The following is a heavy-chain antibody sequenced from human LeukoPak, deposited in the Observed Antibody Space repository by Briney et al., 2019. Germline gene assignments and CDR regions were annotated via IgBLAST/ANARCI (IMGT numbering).Heavy chain of an antibody. CDR3: AKSYNGYESKPDY. V-gene: IGHV3-23*01. D-gene: IGHD5-12*01. Sequence: GGSLRLSCAASGFTFSSYAMSWVRQAPGKGLEWVSSISNSGGRTFYTDSVKGRFTISRDNSRITLYLQMNSLRAEDTAVYYCAKSYNGYESKPDYWGQGTLVTVSS. CDR2: ISNSGGRT. CDR1: GFTFSSYA. J-gene: IGHJ4*02.